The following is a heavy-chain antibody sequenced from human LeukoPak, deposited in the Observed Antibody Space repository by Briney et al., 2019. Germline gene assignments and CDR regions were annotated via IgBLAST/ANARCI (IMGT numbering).Heavy chain of an antibody. Sequence: SETLSLICSVTGGSISSYYWSWIRQPPGGGLEWIGYTYTRGTTKYSPSLKSRATISVDTSKNQLSLKLSSLTAADTGVYYCARQGDDRSASYTCYYYYFMDVWGTGTTVTVSS. D-gene: IGHD3-3*01. CDR1: GGSISSYY. J-gene: IGHJ6*03. V-gene: IGHV4-4*09. CDR2: TYTRGTT. CDR3: ARQGDDRSASYTCYYYYFMDV.